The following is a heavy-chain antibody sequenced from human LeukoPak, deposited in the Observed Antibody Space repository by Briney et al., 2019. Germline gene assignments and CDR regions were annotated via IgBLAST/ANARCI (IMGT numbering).Heavy chain of an antibody. CDR1: GYIFTSYG. J-gene: IGHJ5*02. D-gene: IGHD3-22*01. Sequence: ASVKVSCKASGYIFTSYGISWVRQAPGQGLEWMGWISAYNGNTNYAQKLQGRVTMTTDTSTSTAYMELRSLRSDDTAVYYCARAPYYYDNSGYYYFDPWGREPWSPSPQ. CDR2: ISAYNGNT. V-gene: IGHV1-18*01. CDR3: ARAPYYYDNSGYYYFDP.